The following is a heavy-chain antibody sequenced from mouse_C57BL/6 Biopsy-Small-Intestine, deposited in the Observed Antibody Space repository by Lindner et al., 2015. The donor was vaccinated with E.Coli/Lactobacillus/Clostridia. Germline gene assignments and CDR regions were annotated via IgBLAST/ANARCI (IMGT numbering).Heavy chain of an antibody. D-gene: IGHD2-1*01. Sequence: VQLQESGAELVRPGTSVKVSCKASGYAFTNYLIEWVKQRPGQGLEWIGVINPGSGGTNYNEKFKGKATLTADKSSSTAYMQLSSLTSEDSAVYFCAREGYGKTWSAYWGQGTLVTVSA. CDR3: AREGYGKTWSAY. CDR1: GYAFTNYL. V-gene: IGHV1-54*01. J-gene: IGHJ3*01. CDR2: INPGSGGT.